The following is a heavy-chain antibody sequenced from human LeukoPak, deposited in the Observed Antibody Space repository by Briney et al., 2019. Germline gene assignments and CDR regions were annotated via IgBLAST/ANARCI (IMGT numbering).Heavy chain of an antibody. CDR3: AREGGIAVGGYFDY. CDR1: GFTFSSYW. D-gene: IGHD6-19*01. J-gene: IGHJ4*02. Sequence: GGSLRLSCAASGFTFSSYWMHWVRQAPGKGLVWVSRINSDGSSTSYADSVKGRFTSSRDKAKNTLYLQMNSLRTEDTAVYYCAREGGIAVGGYFDYWGQGTLVTVSS. CDR2: INSDGSST. V-gene: IGHV3-74*01.